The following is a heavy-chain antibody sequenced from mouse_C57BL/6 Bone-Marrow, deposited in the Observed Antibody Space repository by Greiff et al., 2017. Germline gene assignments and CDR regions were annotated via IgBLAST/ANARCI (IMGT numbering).Heavy chain of an antibody. CDR1: GYTFTSYW. D-gene: IGHD3-2*02. CDR3: ARGGGSGVY. V-gene: IGHV1-52*01. Sequence: LQQPGAELVRPGSSVKLSCKASGYTFTSYWMHWVKQRPIQGLEWIGNIDPSDSETHYNQKFKDKATLTVDKSSSTAYMQLSSLTSEDSAVYYCARGGGSGVYWGQGTTLTVSS. CDR2: IDPSDSET. J-gene: IGHJ2*01.